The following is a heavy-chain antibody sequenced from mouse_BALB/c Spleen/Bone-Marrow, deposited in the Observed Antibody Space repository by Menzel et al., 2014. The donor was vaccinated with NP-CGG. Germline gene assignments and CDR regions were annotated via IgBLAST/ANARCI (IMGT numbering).Heavy chain of an antibody. CDR2: IRGGGSYT. J-gene: IGHJ3*01. CDR3: ARHAFYDQTEVSFVN. Sequence: EVQGVESGGGLVKSGGSLKLSCAASGFTFNSYGMSWVRQTPEKRLEWVATIRGGGSYTFYSDSVKGRFTISRDNAKNNLYLQLSSLRSEDTALYYCARHAFYDQTEVSFVNWGQGTLVTVSA. D-gene: IGHD2-3*01. CDR1: GFTFNSYG. V-gene: IGHV5-9-2*01.